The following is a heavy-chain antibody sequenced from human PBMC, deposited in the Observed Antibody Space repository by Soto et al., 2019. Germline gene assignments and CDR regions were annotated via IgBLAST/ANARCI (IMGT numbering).Heavy chain of an antibody. V-gene: IGHV3-30-3*01. D-gene: IGHD3-22*01. CDR1: GFSFGGYA. CDR2: ISYDGSNK. Sequence: GGSLKLSCAASGFSFGGYAMHWVRQAPGKGLEWVAVISYDGSNKYYADSVKGRFTISRDNSKNTLFLQMNSLRAEDTAVYYCARSYDSSGFYSFDFWGRGTLVTVSS. CDR3: ARSYDSSGFYSFDF. J-gene: IGHJ4*02.